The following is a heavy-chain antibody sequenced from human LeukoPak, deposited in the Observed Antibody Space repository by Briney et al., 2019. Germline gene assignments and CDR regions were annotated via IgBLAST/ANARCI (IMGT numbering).Heavy chain of an antibody. V-gene: IGHV3-74*01. CDR1: GFSFSSYW. CDR2: INGDGSST. D-gene: IGHD3-3*01. Sequence: GGSLRLSCAASGFSFSSYWMHWVRQAPGKGLVWVPRINGDGSSTSYADSVKGRFTISRDNAKNTLYLQMNSLRAEDTAVYYCARGPWRILEWLPMDVWGKGTTVTVSS. J-gene: IGHJ6*04. CDR3: ARGPWRILEWLPMDV.